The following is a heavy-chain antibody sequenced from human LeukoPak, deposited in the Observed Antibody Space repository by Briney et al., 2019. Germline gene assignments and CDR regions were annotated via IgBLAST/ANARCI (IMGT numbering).Heavy chain of an antibody. CDR3: AKDSPVATW. V-gene: IGHV3-23*01. D-gene: IGHD1-26*01. Sequence: GGSLRLSCVASGFTFSGPAMSWVRQTPGKGLEWVSSITPSGDGTYYAASVKGRFTISRDNSKNTLYLQMDSLRADDTAKYYCAKDSPVATWWGQGTLVTVSS. CDR1: GFTFSGPA. CDR2: ITPSGDGT. J-gene: IGHJ4*02.